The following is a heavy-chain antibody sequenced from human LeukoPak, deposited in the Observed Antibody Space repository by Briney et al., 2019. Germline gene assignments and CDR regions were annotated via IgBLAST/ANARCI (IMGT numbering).Heavy chain of an antibody. Sequence: GGSLRLSCAASGFTFDDYGMSWVRQAPGKGLEWVANIKQDATEQYYVESAKGRFTISRDNTKNSLYLQVNSLRAEDTAVYYCARFHYCSSTNCYPRHFDYWGQGTLVTVSS. J-gene: IGHJ4*02. CDR3: ARFHYCSSTNCYPRHFDY. CDR1: GFTFDDYG. V-gene: IGHV3-7*01. CDR2: IKQDATEQ. D-gene: IGHD2-2*01.